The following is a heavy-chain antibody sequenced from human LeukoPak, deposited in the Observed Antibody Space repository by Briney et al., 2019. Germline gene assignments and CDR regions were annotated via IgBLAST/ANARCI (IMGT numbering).Heavy chain of an antibody. CDR3: ATGGIYSLLDY. J-gene: IGHJ4*02. CDR2: IDPEDGET. D-gene: IGHD1-26*01. CDR1: GHTLTDLS. V-gene: IGHV1-24*01. Sequence: GASVKVSCKVFGHTLTDLSTHWVRQAPGRGLEWMGGIDPEDGETIYAQKFQGRVTMTEDTFTDTAYMELSSLRSEDTAVYYCATGGIYSLLDYWGQGTLVTVSS.